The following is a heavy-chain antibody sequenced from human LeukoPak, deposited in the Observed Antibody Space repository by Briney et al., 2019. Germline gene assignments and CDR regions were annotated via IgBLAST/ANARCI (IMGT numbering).Heavy chain of an antibody. D-gene: IGHD3-10*01. CDR2: INSDGSST. V-gene: IGHV3-74*01. Sequence: PGGSLRLSCAASGFTFSSYWMHWVRQAPGKGLVWVSRINSDGSSTSYADSVKGRFTISRDNAKNTLYLQMDSLRAEDTAVYYCARDVYGSGSYYYYYYGMDVWGQGTTVTVS. J-gene: IGHJ6*02. CDR3: ARDVYGSGSYYYYYYGMDV. CDR1: GFTFSSYW.